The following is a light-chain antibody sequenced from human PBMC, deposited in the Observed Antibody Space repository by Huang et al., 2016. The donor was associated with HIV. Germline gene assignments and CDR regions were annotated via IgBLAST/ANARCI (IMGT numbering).Light chain of an antibody. CDR1: QSVSAN. Sequence: EIVMTQSPATLSVSPGERATLACRASQSVSANLAWYQQTPGQAPRLLIYGAATRATGIPARFSGSGSGTEFTLTISSMQYEDFAVYYCQQYDNRPETFGQGTKVEIK. CDR3: QQYDNRPET. J-gene: IGKJ1*01. V-gene: IGKV3-15*01. CDR2: GAA.